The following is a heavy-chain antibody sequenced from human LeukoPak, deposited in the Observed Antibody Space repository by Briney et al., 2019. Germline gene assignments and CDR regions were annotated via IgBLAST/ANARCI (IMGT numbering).Heavy chain of an antibody. D-gene: IGHD3-10*01. J-gene: IGHJ4*02. Sequence: SETLSLTCGVSGGSISSSNWWSWVRQPPGKGLEWIGEIHPGGSTNYNPSLKSRVTISVDKSKNQFSLKLSSVTAADTAAYYCARGSVPFFASDYWGQGTLVTVSS. V-gene: IGHV4-4*02. CDR3: ARGSVPFFASDY. CDR2: IHPGGST. CDR1: GGSISSSNW.